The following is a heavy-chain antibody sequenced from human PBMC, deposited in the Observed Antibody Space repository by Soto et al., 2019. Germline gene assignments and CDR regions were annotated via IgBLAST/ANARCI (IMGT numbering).Heavy chain of an antibody. CDR3: ARERWAVTVTNGVDY. CDR2: INQDGSEK. CDR1: GFTFSTHW. V-gene: IGHV3-7*01. J-gene: IGHJ4*02. Sequence: GSLRLSCAASGFTFSTHWMSWVRQAPGKGLEWVANINQDGSEKYYVDSVKGRFSISRDNAKNSLYLQMNSLRAEDTALYYCARERWAVTVTNGVDYWGQGT. D-gene: IGHD4-17*01.